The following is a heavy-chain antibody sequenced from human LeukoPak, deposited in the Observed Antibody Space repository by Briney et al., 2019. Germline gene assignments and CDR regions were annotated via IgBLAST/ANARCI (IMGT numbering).Heavy chain of an antibody. CDR1: GFSFSSYD. J-gene: IGHJ4*02. Sequence: HPGGSLSLSCAASGFSFSSYDMSWFRQAPGKGLEWVSAISASGGGTYYADSVKGRFTISRDNSKNTLYLQMNSLSADDTAVYSCAKHRLDPPLKWGQGALVTVSS. V-gene: IGHV3-23*01. CDR2: ISASGGGT. CDR3: AKHRLDPPLK.